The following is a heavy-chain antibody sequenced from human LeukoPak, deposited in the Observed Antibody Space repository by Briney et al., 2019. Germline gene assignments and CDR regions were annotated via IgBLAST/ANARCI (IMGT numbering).Heavy chain of an antibody. V-gene: IGHV1-2*02. CDR3: ARESMVRGVTYTDY. J-gene: IGHJ4*02. Sequence: ASVKVSCKASGYTFTSYYMHWVRQASGQGLEWMGWINPNSGGTNYAQKFQGRVTMTRDTSISTAYMELSRLRSDDTAVYYCARESMVRGVTYTDYWGQGTLVTVSS. CDR2: INPNSGGT. D-gene: IGHD3-10*01. CDR1: GYTFTSYY.